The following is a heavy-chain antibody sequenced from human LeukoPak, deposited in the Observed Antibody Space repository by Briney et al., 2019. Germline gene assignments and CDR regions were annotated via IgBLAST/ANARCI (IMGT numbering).Heavy chain of an antibody. Sequence: GASVKVSCKASGYTFTGYYMHWVRQAPGQGLEWMGWINPNSGGTNYAQKFQGRVTMTRDTSISTAYMEQSRLRSDDTAVYYCAREGDYYDSSGSPGPFDYWGQGTLVTVSS. CDR3: AREGDYYDSSGSPGPFDY. CDR1: GYTFTGYY. J-gene: IGHJ4*02. D-gene: IGHD3-22*01. V-gene: IGHV1-2*02. CDR2: INPNSGGT.